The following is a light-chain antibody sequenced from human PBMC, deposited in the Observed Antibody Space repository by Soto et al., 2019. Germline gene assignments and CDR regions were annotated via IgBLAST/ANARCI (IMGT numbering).Light chain of an antibody. Sequence: SYELIQTPSVSVAPGTTARMTCGGNNSGSKSVHWYRQQPGQAPVLVIYYDSDRPSGIPERFSGSNSGNTATLTISRVEAGDEADYYCQVWDSSRDQVVFGGGTKLTVL. CDR3: QVWDSSRDQVV. CDR1: NSGSKS. V-gene: IGLV3-21*04. CDR2: YDS. J-gene: IGLJ2*01.